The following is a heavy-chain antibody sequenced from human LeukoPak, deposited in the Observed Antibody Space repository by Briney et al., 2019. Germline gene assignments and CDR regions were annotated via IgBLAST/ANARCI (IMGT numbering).Heavy chain of an antibody. CDR1: GGSISSSSYY. CDR2: IYYSGST. D-gene: IGHD5-24*01. CDR3: ARDLIPGVEMATMSAFDI. Sequence: SETLSLTCTVSGGSISSSSYYWGWIRQPPGKGLEWIGSIYYSGSTYYNPSLKSRVTISVDTSKNQFSLKLSSVTAADTAVYYCARDLIPGVEMATMSAFDIWGQGTMVTVSS. V-gene: IGHV4-39*07. J-gene: IGHJ3*02.